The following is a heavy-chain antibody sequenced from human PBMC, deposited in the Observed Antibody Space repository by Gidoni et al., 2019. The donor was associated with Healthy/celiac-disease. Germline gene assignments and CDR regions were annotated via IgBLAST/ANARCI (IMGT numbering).Heavy chain of an antibody. CDR2: ISHDGSNK. D-gene: IGHD2-2*01. CDR1: GSPFSSYA. J-gene: IGHJ6*02. V-gene: IGHV3-30-3*01. Sequence: QVQLVESGGGVVQHGRSLRPSCAASGSPFSSYALPWVLQAPRKGLALVAVISHDGSNKYYADSVKGRFTTSRDNSKSTLYLQMNSLRAEDTAVYYCARGAVVVPAALLHYYGMDVWGQGTTVTVSS. CDR3: ARGAVVVPAALLHYYGMDV.